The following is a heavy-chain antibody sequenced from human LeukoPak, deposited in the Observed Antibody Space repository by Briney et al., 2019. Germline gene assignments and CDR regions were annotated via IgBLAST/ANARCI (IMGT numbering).Heavy chain of an antibody. D-gene: IGHD6-13*01. Sequence: PGGSLRLSCAASGFTFSSYVMGWVRQAPGKGLEWVSTISGSGDTTYYADSVKGRFTISRDNSKNTLFLQMYGLRAEDTAVYYCAKAGVAAPDFDYFDCWGQGTLLTVSS. CDR2: ISGSGDTT. V-gene: IGHV3-23*01. CDR3: AKAGVAAPDFDYFDC. CDR1: GFTFSSYV. J-gene: IGHJ4*02.